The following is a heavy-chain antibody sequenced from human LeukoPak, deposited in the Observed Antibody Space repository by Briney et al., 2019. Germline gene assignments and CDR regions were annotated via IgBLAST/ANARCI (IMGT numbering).Heavy chain of an antibody. CDR3: ARDSYDLWSGYPFDP. CDR1: GFTFSDYY. CDR2: ISSSGSTI. J-gene: IGHJ5*02. Sequence: GGSLRLSCAASGFTFSDYYMSWIRQAPGKGLEWVSYISSSGSTIYYADSVKGRFTISRDNAKNSLYLQMNSLRAEDTAVYYCARDSYDLWSGYPFDPWGQGTLVTVSS. D-gene: IGHD3-3*01. V-gene: IGHV3-11*01.